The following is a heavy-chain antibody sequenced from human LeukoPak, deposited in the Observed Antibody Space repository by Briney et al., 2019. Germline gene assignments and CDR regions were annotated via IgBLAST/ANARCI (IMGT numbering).Heavy chain of an antibody. CDR2: IYYSGST. V-gene: IGHV4-59*08. Sequence: SETLSLTCTVSGGSISSYYWSWIRQPPGKGLEWIGYIYYSGSTNYNPSLKSRVTISVDTSKNQFSLKLSSVTAADTAVYYCARRYYGGAKDAFDIWGQGTMVTVSS. CDR3: ARRYYGGAKDAFDI. J-gene: IGHJ3*02. D-gene: IGHD3-10*01. CDR1: GGSISSYY.